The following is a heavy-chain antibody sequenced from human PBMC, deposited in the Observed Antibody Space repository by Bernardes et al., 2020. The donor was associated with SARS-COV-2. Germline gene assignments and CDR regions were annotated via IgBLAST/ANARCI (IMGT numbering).Heavy chain of an antibody. CDR3: ATNSPSDLSNWFDP. CDR2: FDPEDGET. D-gene: IGHD1-20*01. J-gene: IGHJ5*02. CDR1: GYTLTELS. Sequence: ASVKVSCKVSGYTLTELSMHWVRQAPGKGLEWMGGFDPEDGETIYAQKFQDRVTMTEDTSTDTAYMELSSLRSEDTAVYYCATNSPSDLSNWFDPWGQGTLVTVSS. V-gene: IGHV1-24*01.